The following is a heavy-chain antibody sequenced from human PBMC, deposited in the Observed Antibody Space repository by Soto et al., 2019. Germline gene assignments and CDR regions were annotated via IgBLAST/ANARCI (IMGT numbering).Heavy chain of an antibody. J-gene: IGHJ6*02. CDR1: GGTFSSYA. V-gene: IGHV1-69*13. Sequence: SVKVSCKASGGTFSSYAISWVRQAPGQGLEWMGGIIPIFGTANYAQKFQGRVTITADESTSTAYMELSSLRSEDTAVYYCARDLVTIFGVVIRSYYYYGMDVWGQGTTVTVSS. CDR2: IIPIFGTA. D-gene: IGHD3-3*01. CDR3: ARDLVTIFGVVIRSYYYYGMDV.